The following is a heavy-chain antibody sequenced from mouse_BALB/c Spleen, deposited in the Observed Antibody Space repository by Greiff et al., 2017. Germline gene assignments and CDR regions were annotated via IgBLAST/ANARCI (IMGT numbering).Heavy chain of an antibody. Sequence: VQLQQSGAELVKPGASVKMSCKASGYTFTGYCIHWVKQRPGQGLEWIGWILPGSGSINYNEKFKGKATLTADTSSTTAYMQLSSLTSEDSAVYYCTRQGSEYYYAMDYWGQGTSVTVSS. J-gene: IGHJ4*01. CDR3: TRQGSEYYYAMDY. V-gene: IGHV1-9*01. D-gene: IGHD1-1*02. CDR2: ILPGSGSI. CDR1: GYTFTGYC.